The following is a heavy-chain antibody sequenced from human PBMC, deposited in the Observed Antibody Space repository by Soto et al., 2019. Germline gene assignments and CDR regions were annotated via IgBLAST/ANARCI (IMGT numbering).Heavy chain of an antibody. J-gene: IGHJ4*02. Sequence: ASVKVSCKASGYTFTSYDINWVRQATGQGLEWMGWMNPNSGNTGYAQKFQGRVTMTRDTSTSTAYMELSSLRSEDTAVYYCARDGSSRLQYYFDYWGQGTLVTAPQ. CDR1: GYTFTSYD. V-gene: IGHV1-8*01. CDR3: ARDGSSRLQYYFDY. CDR2: MNPNSGNT. D-gene: IGHD1-26*01.